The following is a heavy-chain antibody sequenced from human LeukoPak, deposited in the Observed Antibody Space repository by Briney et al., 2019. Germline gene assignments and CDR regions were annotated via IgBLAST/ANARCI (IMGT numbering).Heavy chain of an antibody. V-gene: IGHV4-38-2*02. D-gene: IGHD3-22*01. CDR3: ARDDPYYYDSSGYQY. Sequence: SETLSLTCTVSGYSISSGYYWGWIRQPPGKGLEWIGSIYHSGRTFYNPSLKSRVTISVDTSKNQFSLKLTSVTAADTAVYYCARDDPYYYDSSGYQYWGQGTLVTVSS. J-gene: IGHJ4*02. CDR2: IYHSGRT. CDR1: GYSISSGYY.